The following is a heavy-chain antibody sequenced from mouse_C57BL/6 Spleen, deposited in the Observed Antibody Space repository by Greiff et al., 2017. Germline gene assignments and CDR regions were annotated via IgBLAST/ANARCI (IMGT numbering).Heavy chain of an antibody. D-gene: IGHD6-2*01. V-gene: IGHV1-82*01. J-gene: IGHJ4*01. CDR1: VYAFSSSW. CDR2: IYPGDGDT. Sequence: QVQLQQSGPELVKPGASVKISCKASVYAFSSSWMNWVKQRPGKGLEWIGRIYPGDGDTNYNGKFKGKATLTADKSSSTAYMQLSSLTSEDSAVYFCARKSSYSMDYWGQGTSVTGSS. CDR3: ARKSSYSMDY.